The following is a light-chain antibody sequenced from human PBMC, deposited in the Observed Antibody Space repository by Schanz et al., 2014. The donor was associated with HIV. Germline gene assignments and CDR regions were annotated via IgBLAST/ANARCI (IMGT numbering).Light chain of an antibody. CDR2: EVT. CDR1: SSDFGDYRS. V-gene: IGLV2-23*02. Sequence: QSALTQPPSASGSPGQSVTISCSGTSSDFGDYRSVSWYQQLPGKAPKLLIYEVTKRPSGVSNRFSGSKSGNTASLTISGLQAEDEADYYCCSYAGSSTWVFGGGTKLTVL. J-gene: IGLJ3*02. CDR3: CSYAGSSTWV.